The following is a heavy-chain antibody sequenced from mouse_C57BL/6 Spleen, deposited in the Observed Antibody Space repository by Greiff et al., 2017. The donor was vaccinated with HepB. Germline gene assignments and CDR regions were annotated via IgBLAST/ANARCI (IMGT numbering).Heavy chain of an antibody. Sequence: VQLKESGPELVKPGASVKISCKASGYSFTDYNMNWVKQSNGKSLEWIGVINPNYGTTSYNQKFKGKATLTVDQSSSTAYMQLNSLTSEDSAVYYCARWAYYSNFSYWYFDVWGTGTTVTVSS. V-gene: IGHV1-39*01. J-gene: IGHJ1*03. CDR3: ARWAYYSNFSYWYFDV. CDR1: GYSFTDYN. CDR2: INPNYGTT. D-gene: IGHD2-5*01.